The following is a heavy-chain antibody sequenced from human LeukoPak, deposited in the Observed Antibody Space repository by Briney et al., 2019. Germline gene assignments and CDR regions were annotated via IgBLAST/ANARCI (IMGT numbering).Heavy chain of an antibody. CDR2: AYGDGSSQ. CDR1: GFPFSGYG. V-gene: IGHV3-33*01. CDR3: ARDPVWDLHLGGFDY. J-gene: IGHJ4*02. D-gene: IGHD3-16*01. Sequence: QTGGSLRLSCAASGFPFSGYGMHWVRQAPGKGLEWVAVAYGDGSSQYYADSVKGRFTISRDNAKNSLYLQMNSLTAEDTAVYYCARDPVWDLHLGGFDYWGQGTLVTVSS.